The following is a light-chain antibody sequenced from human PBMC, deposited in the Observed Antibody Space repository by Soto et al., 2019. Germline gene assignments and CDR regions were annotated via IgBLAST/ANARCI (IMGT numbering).Light chain of an antibody. CDR1: HNVNNR. Sequence: DIQMTQSPSSLSASVGDRVTITCQASHNVNNRLNWYQQRPGEVPNLVIYDTSDLKLGVPSRFSGSGSGTQFTLTISSLQPEDAAMYYCQQYEGHPVTFGQGTKLEI. CDR3: QQYEGHPVT. CDR2: DTS. V-gene: IGKV1-33*01. J-gene: IGKJ2*01.